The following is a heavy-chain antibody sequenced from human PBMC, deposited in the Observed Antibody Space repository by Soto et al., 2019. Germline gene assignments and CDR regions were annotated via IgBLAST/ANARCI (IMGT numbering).Heavy chain of an antibody. Sequence: QVQLVESGGGVVQPGRSLRLSCAASGFTFSSYAMHWVRQAPGKGLEWEAVISYDGSNKYYADSVKGRFTISRDNSKNTLYLQMNSLRAEDTAVYYCARPMWRDDYNWGYFDLWGRGTLVTFSS. J-gene: IGHJ2*01. V-gene: IGHV3-30-3*01. CDR3: ARPMWRDDYNWGYFDL. CDR1: GFTFSSYA. D-gene: IGHD4-4*01. CDR2: ISYDGSNK.